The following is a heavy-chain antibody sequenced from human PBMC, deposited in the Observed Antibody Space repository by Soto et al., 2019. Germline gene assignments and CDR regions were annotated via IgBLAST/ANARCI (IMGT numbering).Heavy chain of an antibody. J-gene: IGHJ4*02. CDR1: GDSISNYY. Sequence: SETLSLTCTVSGDSISNYYWSWIRQPPGKGLEWIGYIHYSGSTSYNPSLKSRVTISVDTSKNQFSLRLSSVTAADTALYYCAREGCSGGSRPSLFDYWGLGIMVTVSS. D-gene: IGHD2-15*01. V-gene: IGHV4-59*01. CDR3: AREGCSGGSRPSLFDY. CDR2: IHYSGST.